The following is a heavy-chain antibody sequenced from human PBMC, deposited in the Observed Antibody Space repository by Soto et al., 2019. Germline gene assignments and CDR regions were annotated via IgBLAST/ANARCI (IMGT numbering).Heavy chain of an antibody. CDR3: ASSLLTPFDY. J-gene: IGHJ4*02. D-gene: IGHD7-27*01. CDR2: INSDGSST. Sequence: EVQLVESGGGLVQPGGSLRLSCAASGFTFNTYWMHWVRQAPGKGLVWVSRINSDGSSTFYADSVKGRFTISRDNAKNTRYLQMNSLRAEDTAVYYCASSLLTPFDYWGQGTLVTVSS. V-gene: IGHV3-74*01. CDR1: GFTFNTYW.